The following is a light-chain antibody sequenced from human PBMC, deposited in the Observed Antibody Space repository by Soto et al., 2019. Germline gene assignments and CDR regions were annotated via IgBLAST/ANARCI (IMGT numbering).Light chain of an antibody. Sequence: QSALTQPPSVSAAPGQKVTISCSGSSSNIGNSYVSWYQQLPGTAPKLLIYDNNKRPSGIPDRFSGSKSGTSATLGITELQTGDEADYYCGTWDSSLSALVFGGGTKLTVL. CDR2: DNN. V-gene: IGLV1-51*01. CDR3: GTWDSSLSALV. J-gene: IGLJ3*02. CDR1: SSNIGNSY.